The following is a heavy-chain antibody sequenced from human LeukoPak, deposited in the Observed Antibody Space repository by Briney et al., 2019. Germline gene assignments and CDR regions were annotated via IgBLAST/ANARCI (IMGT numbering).Heavy chain of an antibody. D-gene: IGHD3-16*01. V-gene: IGHV1-2*02. Sequence: GASVKVSCKASGYTFTGYYMHWVRQAPGQGLEWMGWINPNSGGTNYAQKFQGRVTMTRDTSISTAYMELSRLRSDDTAVYYCARAPAGGKARKVENWFDPWGQGTLVTVSS. CDR2: INPNSGGT. CDR3: ARAPAGGKARKVENWFDP. J-gene: IGHJ5*02. CDR1: GYTFTGYY.